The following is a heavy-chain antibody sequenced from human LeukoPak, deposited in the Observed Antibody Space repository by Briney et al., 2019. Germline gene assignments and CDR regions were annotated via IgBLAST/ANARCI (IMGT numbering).Heavy chain of an antibody. CDR3: ARAVRYPYYYDSSGFLTPSADY. CDR2: IRYDGSNK. J-gene: IGHJ4*02. D-gene: IGHD3-22*01. V-gene: IGHV3-30*02. Sequence: GGSLRLSCAASGFTFSSYGMHWVRQAPGKGLEWVAFIRYDGSNKYYADSVKGRFTISRDNSKNTPYLQMNSLRAEDTAVYYCARAVRYPYYYDSSGFLTPSADYWGQGTLVTVSS. CDR1: GFTFSSYG.